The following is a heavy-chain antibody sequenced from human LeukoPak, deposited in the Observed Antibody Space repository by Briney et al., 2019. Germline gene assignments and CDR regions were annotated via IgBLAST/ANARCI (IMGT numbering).Heavy chain of an antibody. Sequence: SLRLSCAASGFTFDDYAMHWVRQAPGKGLEWVSGISWNSGSIGYADSVKGRFTISRDNAKNSLYLQMNSLRAEDTALYYCAKDMRSSSPGNFDYWGQGTLVTVSS. CDR3: AKDMRSSSPGNFDY. J-gene: IGHJ4*02. CDR1: GFTFDDYA. V-gene: IGHV3-9*01. D-gene: IGHD6-6*01. CDR2: ISWNSGSI.